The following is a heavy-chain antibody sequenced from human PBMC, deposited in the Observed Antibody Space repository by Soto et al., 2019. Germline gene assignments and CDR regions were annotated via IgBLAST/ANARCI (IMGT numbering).Heavy chain of an antibody. CDR1: GFYVSSYA. D-gene: IGHD5-12*01. CDR2: MGGSGEST. CDR3: AKGSGGYANAVDYYFDS. J-gene: IGHJ4*02. Sequence: GGSLRLSCAASGFYVSSYAMSWVRQAPGKGLEWVSVMGGSGESTFYADSVKGRFTISRDSSKNTLHLSMDNLRAEDTAVYYCAKGSGGYANAVDYYFDSWGQGTLVTVSS. V-gene: IGHV3-23*01.